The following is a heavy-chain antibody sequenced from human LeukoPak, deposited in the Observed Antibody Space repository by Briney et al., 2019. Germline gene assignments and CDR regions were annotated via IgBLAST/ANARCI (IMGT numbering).Heavy chain of an antibody. V-gene: IGHV3-48*01. CDR2: ISSSSSTI. D-gene: IGHD3-9*01. CDR1: GFTFSSYS. J-gene: IGHJ4*02. CDR3: ARGATGYSMGY. Sequence: GGSLRLSCAASGFTFSSYSMNWVRQAPGQELEWVTYISSSSSTIHYADSVKVRFTSYRDNGKNSLYLQMNSLRAEDTDVYYCARGATGYSMGYWGQGTLVTVSS.